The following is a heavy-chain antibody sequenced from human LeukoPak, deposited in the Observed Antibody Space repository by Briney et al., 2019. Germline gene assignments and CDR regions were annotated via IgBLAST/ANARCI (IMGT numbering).Heavy chain of an antibody. D-gene: IGHD3-10*01. Sequence: GGSLRLSCAASGFTFSSYSMNWVRQAPGKGLEWVSSISSSSSYIYYADSVKGRFTISRDNAKNSLYLQMNSLRAEDTAVYYCARGLYYGSGTYYNAMVGSWFDPWGQGTLVTVSS. CDR1: GFTFSSYS. J-gene: IGHJ5*02. V-gene: IGHV3-21*01. CDR3: ARGLYYGSGTYYNAMVGSWFDP. CDR2: ISSSSSYI.